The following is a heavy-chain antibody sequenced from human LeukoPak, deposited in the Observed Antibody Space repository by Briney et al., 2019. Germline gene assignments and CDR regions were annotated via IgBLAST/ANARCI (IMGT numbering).Heavy chain of an antibody. D-gene: IGHD3-3*01. CDR3: ARDENYYDFWSGYYDY. J-gene: IGHJ4*02. V-gene: IGHV3-21*01. Sequence: GGSLRLSCAASGFTFSSYSMNWVRQAPGKGLEWVSSISSSSSYIYYADSVKGRFTISRDNAKNSLYLQMNSLRAEDTAVYYCARDENYYDFWSGYYDYWGQGTLVTVSS. CDR2: ISSSSSYI. CDR1: GFTFSSYS.